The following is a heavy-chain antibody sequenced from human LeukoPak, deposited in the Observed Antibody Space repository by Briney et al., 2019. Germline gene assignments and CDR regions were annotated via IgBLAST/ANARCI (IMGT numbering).Heavy chain of an antibody. J-gene: IGHJ3*01. Sequence: GGSLRLSCAASGFNFNIYSMHWVRQAPGKGLERVSYIINSGTTIYYADSVRGRFTISRDNAKNSLYLQMNSLRAEDTAVYYCARAGSYYNSFEFWGQGTMVTVSS. V-gene: IGHV3-48*04. D-gene: IGHD1-26*01. CDR2: IINSGTTI. CDR3: ARAGSYYNSFEF. CDR1: GFNFNIYS.